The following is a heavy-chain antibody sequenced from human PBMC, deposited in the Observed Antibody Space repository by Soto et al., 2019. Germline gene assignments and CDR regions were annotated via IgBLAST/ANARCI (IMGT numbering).Heavy chain of an antibody. CDR2: IYYSRST. CDR3: ARKGYSSSWYRYYYYGMDV. J-gene: IGHJ6*02. Sequence: SETLSLTCTVSGGSISSGGYYWSWIRQHPGKGLEWIGYIYYSRSTYYNPSLKSRVTISVDTSKNQFSLKLSSVTAADTAVYYCARKGYSSSWYRYYYYGMDVWGQGTTVTVSS. D-gene: IGHD6-13*01. V-gene: IGHV4-31*03. CDR1: GGSISSGGYY.